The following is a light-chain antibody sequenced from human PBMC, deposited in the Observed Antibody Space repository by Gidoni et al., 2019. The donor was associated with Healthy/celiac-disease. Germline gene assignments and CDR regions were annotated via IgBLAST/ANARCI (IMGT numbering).Light chain of an antibody. CDR1: QSVLYSSNNKNY. CDR3: QQYYSTPPT. CDR2: WAS. J-gene: IGKJ4*01. V-gene: IGKV4-1*01. Sequence: IVMTQSPDSLAVSLGERATIHCKSSQSVLYSSNNKNYLAWYQQKPGQPPKLLIYWASTRESGVPDRFSGSGSGTDFTLTIISLQAEDVAVYYCQQYYSTPPTFGGGTKVEIK.